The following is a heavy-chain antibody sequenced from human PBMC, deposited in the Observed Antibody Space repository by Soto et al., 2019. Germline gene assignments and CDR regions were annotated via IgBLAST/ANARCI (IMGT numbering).Heavy chain of an antibody. V-gene: IGHV3-23*01. D-gene: IGHD6-19*01. J-gene: IGHJ3*01. CDR2: IRASGGAA. Sequence: CGTLRLSCAASGFTFNNYAMNWVHQVPGKGLERVSVIRASGGAAYYAGSVPGRFTISRDNSKNTVYLQINSLRADDTAIYYCVKEGSGWYSRGSFDFWGRRTMGAV. CDR1: GFTFNNYA. CDR3: VKEGSGWYSRGSFDF.